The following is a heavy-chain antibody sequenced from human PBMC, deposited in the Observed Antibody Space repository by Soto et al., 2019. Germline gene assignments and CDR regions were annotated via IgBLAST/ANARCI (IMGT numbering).Heavy chain of an antibody. Sequence: QVQLVESGGGVVQPGRSLRLSCAASGFTFSSYGMHWVRQAPGKGLEWVAVIRYDGSNKYYADSVKGRFTISRDNSNNTRYLQMNSLRAEDTAVYYWAREPGTSSSWFGYLGQGTLVTVSS. D-gene: IGHD6-13*01. CDR2: IRYDGSNK. J-gene: IGHJ4*02. CDR1: GFTFSSYG. V-gene: IGHV3-33*01. CDR3: AREPGTSSSWFGY.